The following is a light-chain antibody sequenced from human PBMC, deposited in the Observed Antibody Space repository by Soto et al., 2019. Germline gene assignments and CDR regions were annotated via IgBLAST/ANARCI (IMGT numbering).Light chain of an antibody. CDR2: LGS. V-gene: IGKV2-28*01. J-gene: IGKJ4*01. CDR1: QSLLHSNGYTY. Sequence: DIVMTQSPLSLPVTPGEPASISRKSSQSLLHSNGYTYFDWYLQKPGQSPQLLIYLGSNRASGVPDRFSGSGSDTDFTLHISRVEAEDVGLFYCMQGTHWPLTFGGGTKVDIK. CDR3: MQGTHWPLT.